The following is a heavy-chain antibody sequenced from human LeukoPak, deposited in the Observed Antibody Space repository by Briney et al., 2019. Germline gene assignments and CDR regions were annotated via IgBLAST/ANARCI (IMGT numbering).Heavy chain of an antibody. J-gene: IGHJ6*03. CDR3: AKDSFYCSSTSCYDYYYYMDV. D-gene: IGHD2-2*01. Sequence: GGSLRLSCAASGFTFTNYGMHWVRQAPGKGLEWVAFIRSDESNEYYADSVKGRFTISRDNSKNTLYLQMNSLRAEDTTVYYCAKDSFYCSSTSCYDYYYYMDVWGKGTTVTVSS. CDR1: GFTFTNYG. CDR2: IRSDESNE. V-gene: IGHV3-30*02.